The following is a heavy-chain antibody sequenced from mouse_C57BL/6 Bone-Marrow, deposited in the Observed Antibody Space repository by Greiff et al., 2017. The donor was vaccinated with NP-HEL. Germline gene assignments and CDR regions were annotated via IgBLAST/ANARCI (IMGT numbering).Heavy chain of an antibody. CDR2: ISSGGSYT. J-gene: IGHJ4*01. Sequence: EVLLVESGGDLVKPGGSLKLSCAASGFTFSSYGMSWVRQTPDTRLAWVATISSGGSYTYYPDSVKGRFTISRDNAKNTLYLQMSSLKSEDTAMYYCARVGIYYDYDVDYWGQGTSVTVSS. CDR1: GFTFSSYG. V-gene: IGHV5-6*01. D-gene: IGHD2-4*01. CDR3: ARVGIYYDYDVDY.